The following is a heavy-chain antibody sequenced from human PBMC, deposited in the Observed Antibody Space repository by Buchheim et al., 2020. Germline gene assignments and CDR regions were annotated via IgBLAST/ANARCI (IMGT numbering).Heavy chain of an antibody. V-gene: IGHV3-7*01. D-gene: IGHD2-21*02. CDR1: GFTFSSYW. J-gene: IGHJ2*01. CDR2: IKQDGSEK. CDR3: ARDFQHIVVVTAIPHWYFDL. Sequence: EVQLVESGGGLVQPGGSLRLSCAASGFTFSSYWMSWVRQAPGKGLEWVANIKQDGSEKYYVDSVKGRFTISRDNAKNSLYLQMNSLRAEDTAVYYCARDFQHIVVVTAIPHWYFDLWGRGTL.